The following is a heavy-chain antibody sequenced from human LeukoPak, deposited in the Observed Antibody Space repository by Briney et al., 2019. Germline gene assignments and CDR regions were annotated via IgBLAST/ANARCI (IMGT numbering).Heavy chain of an antibody. CDR3: ARFFEMATHLDY. J-gene: IGHJ4*02. CDR1: GYSFTSYW. CDR2: IYPGDSDT. D-gene: IGHD5-24*01. V-gene: IGHV5-51*01. Sequence: HGESLKISCKGSGYSFTSYWSPWVRQIPGKGLDWMGIIYPGDSDTRYSPSFQGQVTISADKSISTAYLQWSSLKASDTAMYYCARFFEMATHLDYWGQGTLVTVSS.